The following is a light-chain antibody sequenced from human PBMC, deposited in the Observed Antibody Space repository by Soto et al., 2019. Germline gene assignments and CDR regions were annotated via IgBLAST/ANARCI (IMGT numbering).Light chain of an antibody. CDR2: RND. Sequence: QSVLTQPPSASATPGQSVTISCSGGSTNVGTNYVYWYQQLPGTAPQLLMYRNDQRPSWVPDRFSGSKSGTSASLAISGLRSEDEAHYFCAAWDVSLSGWVFGGGTQLTVL. CDR3: AAWDVSLSGWV. J-gene: IGLJ3*02. V-gene: IGLV1-47*01. CDR1: STNVGTNY.